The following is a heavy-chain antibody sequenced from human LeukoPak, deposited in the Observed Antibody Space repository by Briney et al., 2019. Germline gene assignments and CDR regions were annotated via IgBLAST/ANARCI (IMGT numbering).Heavy chain of an antibody. CDR2: ISSSSSYI. CDR3: ARSPIVGAEEAFDI. CDR1: GFTFSSYS. Sequence: GGSLRLSCAASGFTFSSYSMNWVRQAPGKGLEWVSSISSSSSYIYYADSVKGRFTISRDNAKNSLYLQMNSLRAEDTAVYYCARSPIVGAEEAFDIWGQGTMVTVSS. J-gene: IGHJ3*02. D-gene: IGHD1-26*01. V-gene: IGHV3-21*01.